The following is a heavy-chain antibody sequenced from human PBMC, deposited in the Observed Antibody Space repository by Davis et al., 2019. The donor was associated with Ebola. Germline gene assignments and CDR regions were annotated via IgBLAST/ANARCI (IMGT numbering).Heavy chain of an antibody. CDR3: AKDSGWQMSP. D-gene: IGHD6-25*01. CDR1: GFTFSDHA. Sequence: GESLKISCAASGFTFSDHAMSWVRQAPGRGLEWVAKIKQDGSDIYYLDSVKGRFTISRDNAKNSLYLQINSLRAEDTAVYYCAKDSGWQMSPWGQGTLVAVSS. V-gene: IGHV3-7*01. CDR2: IKQDGSDI. J-gene: IGHJ5*02.